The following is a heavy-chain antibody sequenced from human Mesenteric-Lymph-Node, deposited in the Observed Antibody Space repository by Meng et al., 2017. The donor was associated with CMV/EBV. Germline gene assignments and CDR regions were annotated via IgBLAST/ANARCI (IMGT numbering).Heavy chain of an antibody. J-gene: IGHJ3*02. CDR1: GGTFSDYA. Sequence: ASVKVSCKASGGTFSDYAISWVRQAPGQGLEWMGWINPNSGGTNYAQKFQGRVTMTRDTSISTAYMELSRLRSDDTAVYYCAREGGDYINDAFDIWGQGTMVTVSS. D-gene: IGHD2-21*01. CDR2: INPNSGGT. CDR3: AREGGDYINDAFDI. V-gene: IGHV1-2*02.